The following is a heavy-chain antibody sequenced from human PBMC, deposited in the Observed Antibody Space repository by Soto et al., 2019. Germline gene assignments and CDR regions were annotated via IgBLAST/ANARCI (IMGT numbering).Heavy chain of an antibody. CDR1: GFTFSSYA. Sequence: QVQLVESGGGVVQPGRSLRLSCAASGFTFSSYAMHWVRQAPGKGLEWVAVISYDGSNKYYADSVKGRFTISRDNSKNTLYLQMNSLRAEDTAVYYCARDRDQGSMVPGVIIPANYYYYGMDVWGQGTTVTVSS. D-gene: IGHD3-10*01. CDR2: ISYDGSNK. J-gene: IGHJ6*02. CDR3: ARDRDQGSMVPGVIIPANYYYYGMDV. V-gene: IGHV3-30-3*01.